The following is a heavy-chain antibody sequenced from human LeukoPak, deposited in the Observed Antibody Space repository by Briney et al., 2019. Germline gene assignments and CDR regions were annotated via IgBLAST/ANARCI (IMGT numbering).Heavy chain of an antibody. CDR3: AGIVVVPAAMRSYFQH. V-gene: IGHV4-61*08. CDR1: GGSISSGDYY. Sequence: SETLSLTCTVSGGSISSGDYYWSWIRQPPGKGLEWIGYIYYSGSTNYNPSLKSRVTISVDTSKNQFSLKLSSVTAADTAVYYCAGIVVVPAAMRSYFQHWGQGTLVTVSS. J-gene: IGHJ1*01. CDR2: IYYSGST. D-gene: IGHD2-2*01.